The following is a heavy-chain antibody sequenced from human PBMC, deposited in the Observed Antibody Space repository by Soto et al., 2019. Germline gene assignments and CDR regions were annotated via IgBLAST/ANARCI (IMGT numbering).Heavy chain of an antibody. V-gene: IGHV3-23*01. D-gene: IGHD5-12*01. CDR1: GFSFSSYA. CDR3: AKDSSGYYVNYFDY. Sequence: EVQLLESGGGLVQPGGSLRLSCAASGFSFSSYAMSWVRQAPGKGLEGVSGISGTGGSTYYADSVKGRFPISRDDSKNTLYLQMNSLGAEDTAVYYCAKDSSGYYVNYFDYWGQGTLVTVSS. CDR2: ISGTGGST. J-gene: IGHJ4*02.